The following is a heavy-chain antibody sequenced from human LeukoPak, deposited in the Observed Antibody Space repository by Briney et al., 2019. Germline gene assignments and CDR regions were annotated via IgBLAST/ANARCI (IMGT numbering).Heavy chain of an antibody. CDR2: INSDGSST. V-gene: IGHV3-74*01. Sequence: GGSLRLSCAASGFTFSSYWMHWVRQAPGKGLVWVSRINSDGSSTSYADSVKGRFTISRDNAKNTLYLQMNGLRAEDTAVYYCARDDGWELRYYGMDVWGQGTTVTVSS. CDR1: GFTFSSYW. CDR3: ARDDGWELRYYGMDV. J-gene: IGHJ6*02. D-gene: IGHD1-26*01.